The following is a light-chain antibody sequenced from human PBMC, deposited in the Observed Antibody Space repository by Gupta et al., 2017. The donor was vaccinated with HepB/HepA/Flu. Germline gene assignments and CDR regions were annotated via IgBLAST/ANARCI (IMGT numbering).Light chain of an antibody. J-gene: IGLJ1*01. CDR2: DVF. CDR3: FSYAGNDNWV. V-gene: IGLV2-8*01. CDR1: SSDIGAYNL. Sequence: QSAPTQPPSASGSPGQSVTISCTGTSSDIGAYNLVSWYQQPPGKAPKLIIYDVFQRPSGVPDRFSGSKSGNTASLTVSGLQAEDEADYYCFSYAGNDNWVFGGGTKVTVL.